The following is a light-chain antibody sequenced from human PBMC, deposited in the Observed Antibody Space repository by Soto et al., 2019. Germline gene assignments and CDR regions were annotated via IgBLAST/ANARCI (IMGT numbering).Light chain of an antibody. CDR2: LNSDGSH. J-gene: IGLJ1*01. CDR3: QTWGTGIRV. CDR1: SGHNSFA. Sequence: QLVLTQSPSASASLGASVKLTCTLSSGHNSFAIAWHQQQPEKGPRYLMKLNSDGSHSKGDGIPDRFSGSSSGAERYLTISSLQSEDEADYYCQTWGTGIRVFGTGTKVTVL. V-gene: IGLV4-69*01.